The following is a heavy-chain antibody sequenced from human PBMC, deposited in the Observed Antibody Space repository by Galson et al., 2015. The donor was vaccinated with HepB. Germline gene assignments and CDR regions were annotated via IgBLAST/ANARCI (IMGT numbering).Heavy chain of an antibody. Sequence: SETLSLTCTVSGGSMRSFYWSWIRQPAGEGLEWIGRIYHSGSTKYNPSLKSRVTMSVDTSKRQFSLKLSSVTAADTALYYCARLGGDYYDSSTYDPLDFDSWGQGTRVIVSS. V-gene: IGHV4-4*07. CDR3: ARLGGDYYDSSTYDPLDFDS. CDR1: GGSMRSFY. J-gene: IGHJ4*02. CDR2: IYHSGST. D-gene: IGHD3-22*01.